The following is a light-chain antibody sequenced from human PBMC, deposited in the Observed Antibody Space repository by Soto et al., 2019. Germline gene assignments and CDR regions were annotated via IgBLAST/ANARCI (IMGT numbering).Light chain of an antibody. V-gene: IGKV1-5*01. Sequence: DIQMTQSPSTLSASVVDRVKINCRASQSISIWLAWYQQKPGKAPKLLIYHASILESGVPSRFSGSGSGAEFTLTISSLQPDDFATYYCQQYNSYWKCAQGTKGDIK. CDR1: QSISIW. CDR3: QQYNSYWK. J-gene: IGKJ1*01. CDR2: HAS.